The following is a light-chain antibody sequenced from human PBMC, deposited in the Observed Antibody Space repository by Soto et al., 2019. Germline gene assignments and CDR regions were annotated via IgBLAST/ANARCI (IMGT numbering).Light chain of an antibody. CDR2: DVS. V-gene: IGLV2-11*01. J-gene: IGLJ1*01. Sequence: SGLTQPRSVSGSPGQSVTSSCTGTSSDVGGYNYVSWYQEHPGRAPKLMIYDVSIRPSGVPDRFSGSKSGNTASLTISGLLAEDEADYYCCSYAGTYSSFVFGSGTKVTVL. CDR3: CSYAGTYSSFV. CDR1: SSDVGGYNY.